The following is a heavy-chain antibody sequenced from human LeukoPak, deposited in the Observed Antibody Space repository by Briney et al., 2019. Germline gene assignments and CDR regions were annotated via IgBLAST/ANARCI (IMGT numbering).Heavy chain of an antibody. CDR3: AVGATTTDYYYIDV. Sequence: ASVKVSCKPSGYTFTNYGISWVRQAPGQGLEWMGWISPYNGNTNYAQKLQGRVTMTTDTSTSTAYMELRSLRSADTAVYYCAVGATTTDYYYIDVWGEGTTVTVSS. CDR2: ISPYNGNT. CDR1: GYTFTNYG. J-gene: IGHJ6*03. D-gene: IGHD1-26*01. V-gene: IGHV1-18*01.